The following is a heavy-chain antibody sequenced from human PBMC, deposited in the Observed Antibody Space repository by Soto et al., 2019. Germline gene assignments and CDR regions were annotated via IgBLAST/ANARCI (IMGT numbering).Heavy chain of an antibody. V-gene: IGHV4-59*01. CDR3: ARAMGYYASGSYFDP. J-gene: IGHJ5*02. CDR1: GGSISSYY. CDR2: IYYSGST. D-gene: IGHD3-10*01. Sequence: SETLSLTCTVSGGSISSYYWSWIRQPPGKGLEWIGYIYYSGSTNYNPSLKSRVIISVDTSKNQFSLKLTSVTAADTAVYYCARAMGYYASGSYFDPWGQGILVTVSS.